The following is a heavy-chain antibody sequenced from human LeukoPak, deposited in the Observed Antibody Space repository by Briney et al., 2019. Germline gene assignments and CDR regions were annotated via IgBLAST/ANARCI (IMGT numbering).Heavy chain of an antibody. V-gene: IGHV6-1*01. CDR3: ARGVDCSSTSCPDFYYYYGMDV. CDR1: GDSVSSNSAA. J-gene: IGHJ6*02. CDR2: TYYRSKWYN. Sequence: SQTLSLTCAISGDSVSSNSAAWNWIRQSPSRGLEWLGRTYYRSKWYNDYAVSVKSRITINPDTSKNQFSLQLNSVTPEDTAVYYCARGVDCSSTSCPDFYYYYGMDVWGRGTTVTVSS. D-gene: IGHD2-2*01.